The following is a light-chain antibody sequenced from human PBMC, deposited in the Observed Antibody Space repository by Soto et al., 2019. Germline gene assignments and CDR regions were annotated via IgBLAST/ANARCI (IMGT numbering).Light chain of an antibody. Sequence: DIQMTQSPSTLSASVGDRVTITCRASQTISRWLAWSQQKPGKAPKLLIYDASTLEVGVPSRFSGSGSGTDFTLTISSLQPEDFATYYCQQYNSYSGTFGQGTKVDIK. CDR2: DAS. CDR3: QQYNSYSGT. V-gene: IGKV1-5*01. J-gene: IGKJ1*01. CDR1: QTISRW.